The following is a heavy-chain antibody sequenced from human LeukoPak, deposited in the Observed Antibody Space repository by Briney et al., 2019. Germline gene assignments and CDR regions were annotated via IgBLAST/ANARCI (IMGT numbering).Heavy chain of an antibody. CDR3: AKAKTPRVGATYFDY. J-gene: IGHJ4*02. CDR2: ISYDGSNK. V-gene: IGHV3-30*18. CDR1: GFTFSSYG. D-gene: IGHD1-26*01. Sequence: GGSLRLSCAASGFTFSSYGMHWVRQAPGKGLEWVAVISYDGSNKYYADSVKGRFTISRDNSKNTLYLQMNSLRAEDTAVYYCAKAKTPRVGATYFDYWGQGTLVTVSS.